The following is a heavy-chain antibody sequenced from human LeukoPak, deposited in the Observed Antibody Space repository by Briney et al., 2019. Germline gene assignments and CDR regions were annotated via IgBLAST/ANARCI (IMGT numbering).Heavy chain of an antibody. D-gene: IGHD5-18*01. J-gene: IGHJ6*03. CDR1: GGSISSYH. Sequence: PSETLSLTCTVSGGSISSYHWNWIRQPPGKGLEWIGYIHYSGSTNYNPSLKSRVTISVDTSKNQFSLKLSSVTAADTAVYYCAREGGYSYGFSYYYMDVWGKGTTVTISS. V-gene: IGHV4-59*12. CDR3: AREGGYSYGFSYYYMDV. CDR2: IHYSGST.